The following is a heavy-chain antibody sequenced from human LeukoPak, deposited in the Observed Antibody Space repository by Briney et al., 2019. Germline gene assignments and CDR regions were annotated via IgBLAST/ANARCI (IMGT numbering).Heavy chain of an antibody. Sequence: SPKVSSKASRGTFSSYAISWVRQAPGQGLGWRGGIIPMFRTPKYAQKFQGRVTITTDEFTSTEYMEQSSLGPEDTPVYYCASGDYCSNTSCYNGAFDIWGQGTMVTVSS. CDR1: RGTFSSYA. CDR3: ASGDYCSNTSCYNGAFDI. V-gene: IGHV1-69*05. D-gene: IGHD2-2*01. J-gene: IGHJ3*02. CDR2: IIPMFRTP.